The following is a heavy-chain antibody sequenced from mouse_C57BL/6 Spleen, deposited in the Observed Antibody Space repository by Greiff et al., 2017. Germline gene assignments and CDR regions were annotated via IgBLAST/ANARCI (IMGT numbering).Heavy chain of an antibody. CDR2: INYDGSST. D-gene: IGHD2-3*01. V-gene: IGHV5-16*01. Sequence: EVMLVESEGGLVQPGSSMKLSCTASGFTFSDYYMAWVRQVPEKGLEWVANINYDGSSTYYLDSLKSRFIISRDNAKNILYLQMSSLKSEDTATYYCARHDGYYPYWYFDVWGTGTTVTVSS. J-gene: IGHJ1*03. CDR3: ARHDGYYPYWYFDV. CDR1: GFTFSDYY.